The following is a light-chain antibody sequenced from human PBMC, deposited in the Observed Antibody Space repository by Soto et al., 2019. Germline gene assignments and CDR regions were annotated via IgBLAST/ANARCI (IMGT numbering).Light chain of an antibody. V-gene: IGLV2-23*01. CDR1: SSDVGNYNL. CDR3: CSFAAGSTPYV. CDR2: EGS. J-gene: IGLJ1*01. Sequence: QSVLTQPASVSGSPGQSITISCTGTSSDVGNYNLVSWYQHHPGKAPKLMIYEGSKRPSGVSNRFSGSKSGNTASLTISGLQAEDEADYYCCSFAAGSTPYVFGTGTKVTV.